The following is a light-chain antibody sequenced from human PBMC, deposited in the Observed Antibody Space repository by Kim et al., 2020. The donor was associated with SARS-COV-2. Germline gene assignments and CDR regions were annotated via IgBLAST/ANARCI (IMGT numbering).Light chain of an antibody. CDR3: QQYNNYPWT. CDR1: RTISDW. CDR2: DAS. Sequence: DIRMTQSPSTLSASMGDRVTITCRASRTISDWLAWYQQKPGKAPKLIMYDASRLERGVSSRFSGGGSGTDFTLTINSLQADDFATYYCQQYNNYPWTFGQGTKVDIK. V-gene: IGKV1-5*01. J-gene: IGKJ1*01.